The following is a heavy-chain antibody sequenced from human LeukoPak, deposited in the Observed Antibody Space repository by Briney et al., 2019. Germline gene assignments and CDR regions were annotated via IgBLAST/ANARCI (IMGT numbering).Heavy chain of an antibody. CDR1: GFTFSSYS. D-gene: IGHD6-19*01. J-gene: IGHJ4*02. Sequence: GGSLRLSCAASGFTFSSYSMNWVRQAPGKGLEWVSSISSSSSYIYYADSVKGRFTISRDNAKNSLYLQMNSLRAEDTAVYYCAREEVAEQGYFDFWVQGTLVTVSS. CDR2: ISSSSSYI. V-gene: IGHV3-21*01. CDR3: AREEVAEQGYFDF.